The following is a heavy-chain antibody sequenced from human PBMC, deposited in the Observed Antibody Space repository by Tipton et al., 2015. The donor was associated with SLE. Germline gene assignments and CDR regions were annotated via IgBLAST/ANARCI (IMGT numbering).Heavy chain of an antibody. CDR3: ARGGTGDGRNPFDP. CDR2: VFRGGST. Sequence: TLSLTCSVYGDSLSGQYWSWIRQPPGKGLEWIGEVFRGGSTNCSPSLESRVTITVDMSKNQFSLRLISVTAADTAVYYCARGGTGDGRNPFDPWGQGTLVTVSS. V-gene: IGHV4-34*01. CDR1: GDSLSGQY. D-gene: IGHD4-23*01. J-gene: IGHJ5*02.